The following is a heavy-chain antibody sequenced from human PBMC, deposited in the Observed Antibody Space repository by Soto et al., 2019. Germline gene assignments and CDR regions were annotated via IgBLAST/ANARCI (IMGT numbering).Heavy chain of an antibody. CDR2: ISRSSGTI. Sequence: GSLRLSCAASGFSFNDYSMNWVRQAPGKGLEWVSYISRSSGTIYYADSVKGRFTISGDNAKNSLYLQMNSLRAEDTAVYYCAPWFGAFDYWGQGTLVTVSS. CDR3: APWFGAFDY. CDR1: GFSFNDYS. D-gene: IGHD3-10*01. V-gene: IGHV3-48*01. J-gene: IGHJ4*02.